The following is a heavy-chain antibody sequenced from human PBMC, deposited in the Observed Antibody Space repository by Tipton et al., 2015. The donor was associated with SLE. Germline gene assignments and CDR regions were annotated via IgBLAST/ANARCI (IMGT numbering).Heavy chain of an antibody. V-gene: IGHV4-34*01. CDR1: GGSFSGYY. D-gene: IGHD3-3*01. CDR2: INHSGST. Sequence: TLSLTCAVYGGSFSGYYWSWIRQPPGKGLEWIGGINHSGSTNYNPSLKSRVTISADKSISTAYLQWSSLKASDTAMYYCARQGDLDFWSGYYSDYWGQGTLVTVSS. J-gene: IGHJ4*02. CDR3: ARQGDLDFWSGYYSDY.